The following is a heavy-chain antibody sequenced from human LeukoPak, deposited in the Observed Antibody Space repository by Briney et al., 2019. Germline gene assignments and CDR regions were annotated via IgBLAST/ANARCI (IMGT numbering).Heavy chain of an antibody. CDR2: IWYDGSNK. V-gene: IGHV3-33*01. D-gene: IGHD6-13*01. J-gene: IGHJ4*02. Sequence: PGRSLRLSCAASGFTFSSYGMHWVRQAPGKGLEWVAVIWYDGSNKYYADSVKGRFTISRDNSKNTLYLQMNSLRAEDTAVYYCATPIAAAVIDYWGQGTLVTVSS. CDR1: GFTFSSYG. CDR3: ATPIAAAVIDY.